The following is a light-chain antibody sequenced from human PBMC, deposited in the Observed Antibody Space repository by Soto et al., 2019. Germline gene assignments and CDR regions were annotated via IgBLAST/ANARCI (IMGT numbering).Light chain of an antibody. Sequence: DIQLTQSPSFLSASVGDRVTITCRASQGISSYLAWYQQKPGKAPKLLIYAASTLQSGVPSRFSGVGSGTKFTPTTSSRPPKVFPTFYCKTLKIYPSPSSGGGTKVEIK. CDR2: AAS. CDR3: KTLKIYPSPS. CDR1: QGISSY. V-gene: IGKV1-9*01. J-gene: IGKJ4*01.